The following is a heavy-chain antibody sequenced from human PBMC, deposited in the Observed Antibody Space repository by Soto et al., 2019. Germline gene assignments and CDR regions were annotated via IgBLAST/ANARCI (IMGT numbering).Heavy chain of an antibody. D-gene: IGHD3-22*01. CDR1: GGSISSYY. CDR3: ARHLGYDSSGYYRNWFDP. Sequence: SDTLSLTCTVSGGSISSYYWSWIRQPPGKGLEWIGYIYYSGSTNYNPSLKSRVTISVDTSKNQFSLKLSSVTAADTAVYYCARHLGYDSSGYYRNWFDPWGQGTLVTVSS. V-gene: IGHV4-59*08. J-gene: IGHJ5*02. CDR2: IYYSGST.